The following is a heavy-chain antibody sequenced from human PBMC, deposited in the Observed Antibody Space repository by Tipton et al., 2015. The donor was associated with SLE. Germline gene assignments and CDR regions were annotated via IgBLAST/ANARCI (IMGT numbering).Heavy chain of an antibody. Sequence: SLRLSCAASGFTFSSYWMHWVRQAPGKGRVWVSRINLDGGSTSYADSVKGRFTISRDNAKNTLYLQMNSLRAEDTAVYYCPRDSDILTPGAFDIWGQGTMVTVSS. D-gene: IGHD3-9*01. V-gene: IGHV3-74*01. CDR1: GFTFSSYW. J-gene: IGHJ3*02. CDR2: INLDGGST. CDR3: PRDSDILTPGAFDI.